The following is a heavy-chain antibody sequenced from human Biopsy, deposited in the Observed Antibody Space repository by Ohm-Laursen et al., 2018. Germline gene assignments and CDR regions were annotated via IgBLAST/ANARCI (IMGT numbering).Heavy chain of an antibody. CDR2: VYYNGNT. J-gene: IGHJ3*02. Sequence: PSQTLSLTCVVTYGSISGHFWSWIRQAPGKGLEWIGYVYYNGNTNYSPSLKSRATISLDTSKDRFSLKLTSVTAADTAVYYCAGHIGSSWEWAFDIWGRGTMVTVSS. V-gene: IGHV4-59*08. CDR1: YGSISGHF. D-gene: IGHD6-13*01. CDR3: AGHIGSSWEWAFDI.